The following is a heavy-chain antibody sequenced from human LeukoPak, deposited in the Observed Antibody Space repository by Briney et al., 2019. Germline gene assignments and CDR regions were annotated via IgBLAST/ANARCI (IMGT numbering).Heavy chain of an antibody. CDR2: INEDGDDT. Sequence: GGSLRLSCAASGFTFSSYGMHWVRQAPGKGLEWVAAINEDGDDTYFADAVKGRFTISRDNSKNTLYLQMNSLRAEDTAVYYCARGCSDTCYRFDYWGQGTLVTVSS. CDR1: GFTFSSYG. CDR3: ARGCSDTCYRFDY. V-gene: IGHV3-NL1*01. D-gene: IGHD2-15*01. J-gene: IGHJ4*02.